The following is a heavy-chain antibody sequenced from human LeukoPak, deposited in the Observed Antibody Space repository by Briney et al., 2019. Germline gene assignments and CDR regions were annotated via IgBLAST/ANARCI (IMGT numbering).Heavy chain of an antibody. D-gene: IGHD6-19*01. CDR3: ATDRLTPNSSGLPHDAFDI. V-gene: IGHV1-8*01. CDR2: MNPNSGNT. CDR1: GYTFTSYG. J-gene: IGHJ3*02. Sequence: ASVKVSCKASGYTFTSYGIDWVRQATGQGLEWMVWMNPNSGNTGYAQKFQGRVTLTRNTSISTAYMELSSLRSEDTAVYYCATDRLTPNSSGLPHDAFDIWGQGTMVTVSS.